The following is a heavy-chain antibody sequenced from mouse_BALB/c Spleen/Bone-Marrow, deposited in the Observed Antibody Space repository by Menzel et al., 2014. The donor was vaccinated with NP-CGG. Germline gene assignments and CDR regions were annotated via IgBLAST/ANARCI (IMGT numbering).Heavy chain of an antibody. V-gene: IGHV5-9-4*01. Sequence: EVMLVESGGGLVKPGGSLKLSCAASGFTFSSYAMSWVRQSPEKRLEWVAEISSGGSYTYYPDTVTGRFTISRDNAKNTLYLEMSSLRSEGTAVYYCAREGLRRRAAMDYWGQGTSVTVSS. CDR2: ISSGGSYT. J-gene: IGHJ4*01. D-gene: IGHD2-4*01. CDR3: AREGLRRRAAMDY. CDR1: GFTFSSYA.